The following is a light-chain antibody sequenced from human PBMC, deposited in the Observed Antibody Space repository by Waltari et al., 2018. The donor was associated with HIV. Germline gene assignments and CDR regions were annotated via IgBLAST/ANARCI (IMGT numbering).Light chain of an antibody. CDR3: QAWDSTTVV. CDR1: KLGDKF. CDR2: QDS. Sequence: SYDLTQSSSVSVSPGQTVTITCSGDKLGDKFACWYQQRPGQSPVLVIYQDSKRPSGIPERFSGSNSGNTATLTITGTQTIDEADYYCQAWDSTTVVFGGGTKVTVL. J-gene: IGLJ3*02. V-gene: IGLV3-1*01.